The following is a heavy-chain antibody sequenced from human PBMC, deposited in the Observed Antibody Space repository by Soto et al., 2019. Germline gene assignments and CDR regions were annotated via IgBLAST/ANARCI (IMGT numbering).Heavy chain of an antibody. D-gene: IGHD2-21*01. J-gene: IGHJ4*02. Sequence: EVQLLESGGGLVQPGGSLRVSCAASGFTFSNYAMSWVRQAPGKGLEWVSVISGSGDSTYYAVSVKGRFTMSRDNSKNTPQLQVNSLRAEDAAVYFCAKKGGESQYSPLGFWGQGPLVTVSS. CDR3: AKKGGESQYSPLGF. V-gene: IGHV3-23*01. CDR2: ISGSGDST. CDR1: GFTFSNYA.